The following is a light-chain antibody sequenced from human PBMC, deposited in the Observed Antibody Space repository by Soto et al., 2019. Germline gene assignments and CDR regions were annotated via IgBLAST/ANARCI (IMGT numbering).Light chain of an antibody. V-gene: IGKV1-5*01. CDR2: DAS. J-gene: IGKJ1*01. CDR1: QGIGDT. CDR3: QQYRTYSA. Sequence: EIVMTQSPATLSVSPGEGATLSCRASQGIGDTLAWYQQKPGKAPKLLIYDASTLESGVPSRFSGSESGTEFTLTSSSLQPDDCATYYCQQYRTYSAFGQGTKVDIK.